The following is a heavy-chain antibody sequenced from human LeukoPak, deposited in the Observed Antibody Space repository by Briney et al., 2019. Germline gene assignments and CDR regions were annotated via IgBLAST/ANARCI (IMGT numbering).Heavy chain of an antibody. CDR1: GGSFSGYY. CDR3: ASHSSGWYFHAFDI. V-gene: IGHV4-34*01. J-gene: IGHJ3*02. Sequence: SETLSLTCAVYGGSFSGYYWSWIRQPPGKGLEWIGEINHSGSTNYNPSLKSRVTISVDTSKNQFSLKLSSVTAADTAVYYCASHSSGWYFHAFDIWGQGTMVTVSS. CDR2: INHSGST. D-gene: IGHD6-19*01.